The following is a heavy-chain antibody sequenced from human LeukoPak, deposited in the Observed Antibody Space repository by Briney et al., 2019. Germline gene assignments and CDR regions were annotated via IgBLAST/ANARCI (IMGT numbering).Heavy chain of an antibody. D-gene: IGHD4-23*01. CDR1: EFSVGSNY. CDR3: ARPHTLYGGNSKDYFDY. V-gene: IGHV3-66*04. J-gene: IGHJ4*02. CDR2: IYSGGST. Sequence: SGGSLRLSCAASEFSVGSNYMTWVRQAPGKGLEWVSLIYSGGSTYYADSVKGRFTISRDNAKNSLYLQMNSLRAEDTAVYYCARPHTLYGGNSKDYFDYWGQGTLVTVSS.